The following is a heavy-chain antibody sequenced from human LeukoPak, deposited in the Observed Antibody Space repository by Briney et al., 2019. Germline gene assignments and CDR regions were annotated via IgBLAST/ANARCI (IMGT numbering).Heavy chain of an antibody. Sequence: GSSVKVSCETSGITFSAYAITWVRQAPGQGLEWVGGIIPVFSTTTYAQDFQGRVTFTADESTNTAYMEVNSLRSEDTAVYYCARSSGYCSGSTCYGGGAVFDLWGQGTMVAVSS. J-gene: IGHJ3*01. CDR3: ARSSGYCSGSTCYGGGAVFDL. D-gene: IGHD2-2*03. CDR1: GITFSAYA. CDR2: IIPVFSTT. V-gene: IGHV1-69*01.